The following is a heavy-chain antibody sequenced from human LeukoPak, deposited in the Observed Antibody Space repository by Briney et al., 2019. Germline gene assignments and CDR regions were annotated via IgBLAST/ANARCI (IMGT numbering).Heavy chain of an antibody. CDR2: IRSKAYGGTT. D-gene: IGHD1-26*01. J-gene: IGHJ4*02. V-gene: IGHV3-49*04. CDR3: TRYTLTRYSGRYYFDY. Sequence: GGSLRLSCTASGFTLGDYAMSWDREAPGKGREWVGFIRSKAYGGTTEYDASVKRRFTISRHDSKTIPYMHMNSMKTEEKAVYYCTRYTLTRYSGRYYFDYWGPGTLVTVSS. CDR1: GFTLGDYA.